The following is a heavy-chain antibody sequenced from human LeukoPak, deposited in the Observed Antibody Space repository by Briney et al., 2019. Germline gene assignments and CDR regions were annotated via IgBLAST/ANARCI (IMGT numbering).Heavy chain of an antibody. V-gene: IGHV3-30*18. CDR2: ISYDGSKK. CDR1: GFTFSRNG. D-gene: IGHD2-21*02. Sequence: GRSLRLSCAASGFTFSRNGMHWVRQSPGKGLEWVAVISYDGSKKYYADSVKGRFTISRDNPKNTLYVQMNSLRAEDRAVYYCAKEYCSGDCSSDYFDYWGQGTLVTVSS. J-gene: IGHJ4*02. CDR3: AKEYCSGDCSSDYFDY.